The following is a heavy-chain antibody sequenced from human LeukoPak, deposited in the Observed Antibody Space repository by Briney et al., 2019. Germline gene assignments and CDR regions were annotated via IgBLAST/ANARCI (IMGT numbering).Heavy chain of an antibody. J-gene: IGHJ4*02. CDR1: GFTFSISW. D-gene: IGHD3-16*01. Sequence: GGSLRLSCVASGFTFSISWVTWVRQAPGKGLEWVANIDKHGSGKYYIDSVKGRFAISRDYASNSVFLQMSSLRAEDTSVYYCARDGGWGYYDLWGQGTPVTVYS. CDR2: IDKHGSGK. CDR3: ARDGGWGYYDL. V-gene: IGHV3-7*01.